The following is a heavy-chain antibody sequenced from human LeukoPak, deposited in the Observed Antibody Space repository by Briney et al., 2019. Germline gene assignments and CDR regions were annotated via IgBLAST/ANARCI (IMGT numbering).Heavy chain of an antibody. D-gene: IGHD5-12*01. CDR3: ARAISYSGYGYYYYYMDV. CDR1: GYTFNNYN. Sequence: ASVKVSCKASGYTFNNYNIHWLRQAPGQGLEWMGIVNPGGDSTNYAQDFQGRLTLTGDTSTSTVYMELSSLRSEDTAVYYCARAISYSGYGYYYYYMDVWGKGTTVTVSS. V-gene: IGHV1-46*02. J-gene: IGHJ6*03. CDR2: VNPGGDST.